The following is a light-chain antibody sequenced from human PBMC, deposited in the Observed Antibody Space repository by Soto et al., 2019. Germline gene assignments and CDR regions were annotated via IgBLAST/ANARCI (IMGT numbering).Light chain of an antibody. CDR1: QNINDY. CDR2: GTS. CDR3: QQGYNAPPT. J-gene: IGKJ1*01. V-gene: IGKV1-39*01. Sequence: DIQLTQSPSSLSASVGDRVTLTCRASQNINDYLNWYQHKPGKVPRLLIFGTSGLHSGVPSRFSGTGSGSVFTLTISSLQPEDFGSYYCQQGYNAPPTFGRGTRV.